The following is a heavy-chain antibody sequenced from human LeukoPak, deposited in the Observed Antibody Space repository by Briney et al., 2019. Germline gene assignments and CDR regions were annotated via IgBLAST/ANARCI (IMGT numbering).Heavy chain of an antibody. Sequence: SETLCLTCTVSGGSIINYYWSWFRQPPGKGLEWIGYIYYSGSTNYSPSLRSRLTMSVDTSKNQFSLQLSSVTAADTAVYYCARSVEFFEWIWDDWGQGTLVTVSS. CDR2: IYYSGST. CDR1: GGSIINYY. V-gene: IGHV4-59*01. J-gene: IGHJ4*02. D-gene: IGHD3-3*01. CDR3: ARSVEFFEWIWDD.